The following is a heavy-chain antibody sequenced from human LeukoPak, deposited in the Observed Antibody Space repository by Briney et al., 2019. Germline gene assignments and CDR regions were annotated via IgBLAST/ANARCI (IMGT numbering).Heavy chain of an antibody. CDR1: GFTFSSYW. CDR2: IKQDGSEK. J-gene: IGHJ6*03. CDR3: ARDLSAYCGGDCYYYYYYYMDV. D-gene: IGHD2-21*01. Sequence: PGGSLRLSCAASGFTFSSYWMIWVRQAPGKGLEWVANIKQDGSEKYYVDSVKGRFTISRDNAKNSLYLQMNSLRAEDTAVYYCARDLSAYCGGDCYYYYYYYMDVWGKGTTVTVSS. V-gene: IGHV3-7*01.